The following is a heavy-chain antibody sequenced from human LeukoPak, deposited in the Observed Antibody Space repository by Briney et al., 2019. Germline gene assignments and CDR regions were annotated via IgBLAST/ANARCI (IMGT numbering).Heavy chain of an antibody. Sequence: GGSLRLSCAAPGFTVSSNYMSWVRQAPGKGLEWVSVIYSGGSTYYADSVKGRFTISRDNSKNTLYLQMNSLRAEDTAVYYCARSSRGDSSGYYPRYFDYWGQGTLVTVSS. J-gene: IGHJ4*02. CDR2: IYSGGST. V-gene: IGHV3-66*02. CDR1: GFTVSSNY. CDR3: ARSSRGDSSGYYPRYFDY. D-gene: IGHD3-22*01.